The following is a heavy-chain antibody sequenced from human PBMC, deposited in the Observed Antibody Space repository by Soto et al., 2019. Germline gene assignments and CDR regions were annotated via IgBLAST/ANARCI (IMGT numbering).Heavy chain of an antibody. J-gene: IGHJ4*02. CDR1: GDSFSNFY. D-gene: IGHD6-13*01. CDR2: VYNSGST. V-gene: IGHV4-59*01. Sequence: PSETLSLTCTVSGDSFSNFYWTWIRQPPGKGLEWIGYVYNSGSTNYNPSLKSRVTISEDTPKSQFSLKVSSMTAADTAVYYCARYRREAVAGYTLDNWGQGILVTVSS. CDR3: ARYRREAVAGYTLDN.